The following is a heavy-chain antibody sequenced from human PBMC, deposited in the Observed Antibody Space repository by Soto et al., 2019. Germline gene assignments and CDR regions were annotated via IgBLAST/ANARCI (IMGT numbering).Heavy chain of an antibody. J-gene: IGHJ4*02. CDR1: GGSINSGGYC. D-gene: IGHD5-18*01. CDR2: ISYGGST. V-gene: IGHV4-31*03. CDR3: SRGILV. Sequence: QVQLQESGPGLVKPSQTLSLTCTVSGGSINSGGYCWSWIRQHPGKGLDWIGCISYGGSTSYNPSLRSRVTMSVDTSKNQFSLRLTSVTAADTAVSSCSRGILVWGQGALITVSS.